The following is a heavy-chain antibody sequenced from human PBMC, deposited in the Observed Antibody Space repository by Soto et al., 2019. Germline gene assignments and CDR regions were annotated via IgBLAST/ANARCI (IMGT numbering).Heavy chain of an antibody. V-gene: IGHV4-59*01. D-gene: IGHD4-17*01. CDR3: ARVLLRWQDNWFDP. CDR1: GGSISSYY. J-gene: IGHJ5*02. Sequence: SETLSLTCTVSGGSISSYYWSWIRQPPGKGLEWIGYIYYSGSTNYNPPLKSRVTISVDTSKNQFSLKLSSVTAADTAVYYCARVLLRWQDNWFDPWGQGTLVTVS. CDR2: IYYSGST.